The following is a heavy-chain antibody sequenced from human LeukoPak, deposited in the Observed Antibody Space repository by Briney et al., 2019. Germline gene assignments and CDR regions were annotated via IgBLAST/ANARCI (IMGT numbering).Heavy chain of an antibody. CDR2: IYYSGST. V-gene: IGHV4-39*07. CDR3: ARDRMQQLVPGGFDY. CDR1: GGSTSSSSYY. Sequence: SETLSLTCTVSGGSTSSSSYYWGWIRQPPGKGLEWIGSIYYSGSTYYNPSLKSRVTISVDTSKNQFSLKLSSVTAADTAVYYCARDRMQQLVPGGFDYWGQGTLVTVSS. D-gene: IGHD6-13*01. J-gene: IGHJ4*02.